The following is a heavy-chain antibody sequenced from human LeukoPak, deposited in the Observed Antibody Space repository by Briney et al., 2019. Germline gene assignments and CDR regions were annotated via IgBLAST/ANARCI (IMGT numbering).Heavy chain of an antibody. D-gene: IGHD5-12*01. CDR3: ARDSGYDSDAFDI. Sequence: PGGSLRLSCAASGFTFSSYSMNWVRQAPGKGLEWVSSISSSSSYIYYADSVKGRFTISRDNAKNSLYLQMNSLRAEDTAVHYCARDSGYDSDAFDIWGQGTMVTVSS. CDR1: GFTFSSYS. CDR2: ISSSSSYI. J-gene: IGHJ3*02. V-gene: IGHV3-21*01.